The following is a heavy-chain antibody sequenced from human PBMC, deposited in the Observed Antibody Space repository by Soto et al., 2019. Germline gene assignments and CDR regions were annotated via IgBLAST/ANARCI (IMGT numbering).Heavy chain of an antibody. V-gene: IGHV3-7*03. D-gene: IGHD1-1*01. CDR2: IIHDGSEK. CDR1: GFPFSGYW. Sequence: GGSLRLSCAASGFPFSGYWMSWVRQAPGKGLEWVANIIHDGSEKNYVDYAKGRFTISRDNAKNSLYLQMNSLRGEDTAVYYCATGRDGYNHYFDYWGQGTLVTVSS. J-gene: IGHJ4*02. CDR3: ATGRDGYNHYFDY.